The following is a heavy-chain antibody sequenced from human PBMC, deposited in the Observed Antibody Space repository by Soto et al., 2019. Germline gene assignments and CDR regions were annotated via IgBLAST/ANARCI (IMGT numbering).Heavy chain of an antibody. J-gene: IGHJ6*02. V-gene: IGHV4-61*01. D-gene: IGHD6-6*01. CDR3: ARASPPAPVYSSSYYYYYGMDV. CDR2: IYYSGST. Sequence: SETLSLTCTVSGGSVSIGSYYWRCIRQPPGKGLEWIGYIYYSGSTNYNPSLKSRVTISVDTSKNQFSLKLSSVTAADTAVYYCARASPPAPVYSSSYYYYYGMDVWGQGTTVTVS. CDR1: GGSVSIGSYY.